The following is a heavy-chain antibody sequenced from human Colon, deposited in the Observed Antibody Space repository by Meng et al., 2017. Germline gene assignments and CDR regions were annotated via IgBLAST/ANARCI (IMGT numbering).Heavy chain of an antibody. CDR2: ITSSSNYI. J-gene: IGHJ4*02. V-gene: IGHV3-21*06. CDR1: GFTFSLYA. Sequence: EVQLVESGGGLVKPGESLRVSCEASGFTFSLYAINRVRQAPGEGLEWVASITSSSNYIHYSDSVKGRFTVSRDNARNSSYLQMNSLRADDTAIYYCARVGTARPFDYWGQGTLVTVSS. CDR3: ARVGTARPFDY. D-gene: IGHD1-1*01.